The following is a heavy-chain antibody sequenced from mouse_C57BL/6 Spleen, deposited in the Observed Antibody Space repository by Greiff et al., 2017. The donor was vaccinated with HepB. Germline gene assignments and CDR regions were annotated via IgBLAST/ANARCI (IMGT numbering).Heavy chain of an antibody. CDR2: INPNNGGT. J-gene: IGHJ1*03. CDR1: GYTFTDYN. CDR3: AREYYGGYFDV. D-gene: IGHD1-1*01. Sequence: EVQLQQSGPELVKPGASVKIPCKASGYTFTDYNMDWVKQSHGKSLEWIGDINPNNGGTNYNQKFKGKATLTVDKSSSTAYMELRSLTSEDTAVYYCAREYYGGYFDVWGTGTTVTVSS. V-gene: IGHV1-18*01.